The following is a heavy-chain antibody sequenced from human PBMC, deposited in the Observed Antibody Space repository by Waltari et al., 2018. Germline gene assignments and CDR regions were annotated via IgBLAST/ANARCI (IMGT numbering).Heavy chain of an antibody. CDR1: GYTFPSYD. CDR2: MSPNRGNP. Sequence: QVQLVQSGAEVKKPGASVKVSCKASGYTFPSYDINWVRQATGQGLEWLGWMSPNRGNPGYARKCQGRVTMTRNTSISTAYMELGSLRSEDTAVYYWARGLSSSGLWYFDLWGRGTLVTVSS. V-gene: IGHV1-8*01. D-gene: IGHD6-6*01. CDR3: ARGLSSSGLWYFDL. J-gene: IGHJ2*01.